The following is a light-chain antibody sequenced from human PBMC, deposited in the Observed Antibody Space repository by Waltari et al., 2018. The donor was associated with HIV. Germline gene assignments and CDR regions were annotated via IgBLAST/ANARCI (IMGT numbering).Light chain of an antibody. J-gene: IGKJ1*01. Sequence: DIQMTQSPSSLSASVGDRVTITCRTSQSIGNFLNWYQQKPGKAPNLLVYATSSLHSGVPSRFSGSGSGTDFTLTISSLQPGDFATNFCQQTYSNPRTFGPGTEVEIK. CDR3: QQTYSNPRT. V-gene: IGKV1-39*01. CDR2: ATS. CDR1: QSIGNF.